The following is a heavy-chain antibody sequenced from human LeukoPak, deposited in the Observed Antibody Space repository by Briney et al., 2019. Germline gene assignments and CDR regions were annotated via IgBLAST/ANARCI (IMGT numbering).Heavy chain of an antibody. D-gene: IGHD1-26*01. CDR3: ARFIRYSGSTDAFDI. CDR2: ISAYNGNT. CDR1: GYTFTSYG. J-gene: IGHJ3*02. V-gene: IGHV1-18*01. Sequence: ASVKVSCKASGYTFTSYGISWVRQAPGQGLEWMGWISAYNGNTNYAQKLQGRVTMTTDTSTSTAYMELRSLRSDDTAVYYCARFIRYSGSTDAFDIWGQGTMVTVSS.